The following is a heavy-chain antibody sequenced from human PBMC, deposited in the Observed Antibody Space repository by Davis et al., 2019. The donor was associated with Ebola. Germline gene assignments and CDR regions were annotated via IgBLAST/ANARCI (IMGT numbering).Heavy chain of an antibody. D-gene: IGHD3-9*01. Sequence: MPGGSLRLSCAASGFTFSSYGMHWIRQTPGKGLEWIGSVFHTGTTDDSPSLKSRVTISVDKSKNQFSLKLTSVTAADTAVYYCASNLYNDVLTGLNYGMDVWGKGTTVIV. CDR3: ASNLYNDVLTGLNYGMDV. V-gene: IGHV4-38-2*01. CDR1: GFTFSSYG. CDR2: VFHTGTT. J-gene: IGHJ6*04.